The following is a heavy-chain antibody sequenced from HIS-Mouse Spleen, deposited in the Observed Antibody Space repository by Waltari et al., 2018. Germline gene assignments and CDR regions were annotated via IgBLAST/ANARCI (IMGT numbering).Heavy chain of an antibody. J-gene: IGHJ2*01. V-gene: IGHV4-39*07. CDR3: AREIPYSSSWYDWYFDL. CDR2: IYYSGST. Sequence: QLQLQESGPGLVKPSETLSLPSTVSGGALSSSIYYWGCIRPPPGKGLEWIGSIYYSGSTYDNPSLKSRVTISVDTSKNQFSLKLSSVTAADTAVYYCAREIPYSSSWYDWYFDLWGRGTLVTVSS. CDR1: GGALSSSIYY. D-gene: IGHD6-13*01.